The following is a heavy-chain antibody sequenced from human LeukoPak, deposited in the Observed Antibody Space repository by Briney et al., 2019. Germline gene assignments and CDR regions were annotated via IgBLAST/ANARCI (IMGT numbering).Heavy chain of an antibody. CDR2: IYTSGTI. J-gene: IGHJ3*02. Sequence: SETLSLTCTVSGGSISSYYWSWIRQPAGTALEWIGRIYTSGTITYNPSLKSRVTISLDTSGNQFSLKLSSVTAADTAVYYCASGYCGGACQLGGVDMWGQGTMVTVSS. V-gene: IGHV4-4*07. CDR1: GGSISSYY. CDR3: ASGYCGGACQLGGVDM. D-gene: IGHD2-21*02.